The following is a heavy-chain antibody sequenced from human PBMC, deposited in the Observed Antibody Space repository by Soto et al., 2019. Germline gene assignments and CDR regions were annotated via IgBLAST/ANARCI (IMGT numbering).Heavy chain of an antibody. D-gene: IGHD6-13*01. CDR2: ISFDGNNQ. CDR3: ARDQAAAVSLYGMDV. Sequence: QVQLVESGGGVVQPGRSLRLSCAASAFTFNNYAMHWVRQAPGKGLEWVAVISFDGNNQYYADSVKGRFTISRDNSREHLYLQMNSLRTEDTAAYYCARDQAAAVSLYGMDVWGQGTTVTVSS. J-gene: IGHJ6*02. CDR1: AFTFNNYA. V-gene: IGHV3-30-3*01.